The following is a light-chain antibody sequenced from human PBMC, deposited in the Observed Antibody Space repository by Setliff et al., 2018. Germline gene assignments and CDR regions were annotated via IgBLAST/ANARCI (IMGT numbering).Light chain of an antibody. V-gene: IGLV2-8*01. J-gene: IGLJ1*01. CDR1: SNDVSGYNY. CDR3: SSYAGSNHFV. Sequence: QSALTQPPSAAGSPGQSVIISCTGTSNDVSGYNYVSWYQQHPGKAPQLMIYDVSKRPSGVPDRFSGSKSGNTDSLTVSGLQAEDEADYYCSSYAGSNHFVFGTGTKVTVL. CDR2: DVS.